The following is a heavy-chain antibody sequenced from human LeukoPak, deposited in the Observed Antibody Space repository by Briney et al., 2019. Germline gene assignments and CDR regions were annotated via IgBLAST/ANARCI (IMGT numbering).Heavy chain of an antibody. CDR2: INPTGGST. J-gene: IGHJ5*02. CDR1: GYTFTSYY. CDR3: ARDNTVGDNAWWFDP. Sequence: ASVKVSCKASGYTFTSYYMHWVRQAPGQGLEWMGLINPTGGSTGYAQKFQGRVTMTRDMSTSTDYMELSSLRSEDTAIYYCARDNTVGDNAWWFDPWGQGTLVTVSS. D-gene: IGHD4-23*01. V-gene: IGHV1-46*01.